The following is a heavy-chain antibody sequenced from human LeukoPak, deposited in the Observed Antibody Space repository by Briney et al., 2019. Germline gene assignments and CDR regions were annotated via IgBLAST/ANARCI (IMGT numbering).Heavy chain of an antibody. D-gene: IGHD4-11*01. V-gene: IGHV1-2*02. CDR3: ARDYNFDY. J-gene: IGHJ4*02. CDR1: GYTVTGYY. Sequence: ASVKVSCKASGYTVTGYYMYWVRQAPGQGLEWMGWIDPNSGGTNYAQKFQGRVTMTRDTSITTAYMELSRLRSDDTAVYYCARDYNFDYWGQGTLVTVSS. CDR2: IDPNSGGT.